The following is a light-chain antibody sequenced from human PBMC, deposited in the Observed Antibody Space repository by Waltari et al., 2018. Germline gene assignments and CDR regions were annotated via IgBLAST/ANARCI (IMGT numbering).Light chain of an antibody. CDR1: QSLSKRY. Sequence: RASQSLSKRYLAWYQQKPGHAPRLLIYGASSRAAGIPDRFSGSGSGTDFTLTISRLEPEDFAMYYCQQYGSSVMYTFGQGTKLEIK. V-gene: IGKV3-20*01. CDR3: QQYGSSVMYT. J-gene: IGKJ2*01. CDR2: GAS.